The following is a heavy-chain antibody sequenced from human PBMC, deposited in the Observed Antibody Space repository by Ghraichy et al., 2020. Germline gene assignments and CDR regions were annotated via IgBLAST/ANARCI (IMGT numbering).Heavy chain of an antibody. CDR1: GGSVSSSSYY. V-gene: IGHV4-39*01. Sequence: GSLSLTCAVSGGSVSSSSYYWGWIRQPPGKGLEWLGNIYYRGNTYYNPSLESRLTLFVDPSKNQFSLKLSSVTAADTAVYYCVRIPDTVWFYFFDYWGQGSLVTVSS. D-gene: IGHD5-18*01. CDR2: IYYRGNT. J-gene: IGHJ4*02. CDR3: VRIPDTVWFYFFDY.